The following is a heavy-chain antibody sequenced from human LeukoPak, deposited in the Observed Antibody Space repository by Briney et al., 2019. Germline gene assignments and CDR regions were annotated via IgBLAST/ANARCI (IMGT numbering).Heavy chain of an antibody. CDR3: ARESETSSWYDY. CDR1: GFIFDNYA. Sequence: GGSLRLSCAAPGFIFDNYAIHWVRQAPGKGLEWVSLTSGDGGSTFYADSVRGRFTISRDNTRKSLSLQMSSLRSEDTALYYCARESETSSWYDYWGQGTLVTVSS. J-gene: IGHJ4*02. V-gene: IGHV3-43*02. D-gene: IGHD6-19*01. CDR2: TSGDGGST.